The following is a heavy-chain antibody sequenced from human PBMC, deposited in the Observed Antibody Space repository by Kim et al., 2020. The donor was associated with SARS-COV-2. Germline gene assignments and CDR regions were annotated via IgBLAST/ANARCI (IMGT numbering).Heavy chain of an antibody. CDR2: T. V-gene: IGHV3-23*01. CDR3: AKNILTTIVDY. J-gene: IGHJ4*02. Sequence: TFYADSVKGRFTISRDNSKNTLYLQMNNLRAEDTAVYYCAKNILTTIVDYWGQGTLVTVSS. D-gene: IGHD3-9*01.